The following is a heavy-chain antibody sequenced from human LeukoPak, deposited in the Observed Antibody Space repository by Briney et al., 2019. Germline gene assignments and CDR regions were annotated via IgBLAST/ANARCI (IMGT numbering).Heavy chain of an antibody. V-gene: IGHV4-59*08. D-gene: IGHD1-26*01. CDR2: IYYSGST. Sequence: PSETLSLTCTVSGGSISSYYWSWLRQPPGKGLEWIGYIYYSGSTNYNPSLKSRVTISVHTSKNQLSLKLSSLTAADTAVYYCARHGYSGSYYGLSWFDPGGQGTLVTVSS. J-gene: IGHJ5*02. CDR1: GGSISSYY. CDR3: ARHGYSGSYYGLSWFDP.